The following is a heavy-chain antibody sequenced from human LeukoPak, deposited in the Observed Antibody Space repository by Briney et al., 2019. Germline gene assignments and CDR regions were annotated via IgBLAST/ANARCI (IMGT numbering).Heavy chain of an antibody. CDR3: ARDLYEQWLVPIDP. Sequence: ASVKVSCKASGYTFTSYGISWVRQAPGQGLEWMGWISAYNGNTNYAQKLQGRVTMTTDTSTSTAYVELRSLRSDDTAVYYCARDLYEQWLVPIDPWGQGTLVTVSS. D-gene: IGHD6-19*01. V-gene: IGHV1-18*01. CDR1: GYTFTSYG. J-gene: IGHJ5*02. CDR2: ISAYNGNT.